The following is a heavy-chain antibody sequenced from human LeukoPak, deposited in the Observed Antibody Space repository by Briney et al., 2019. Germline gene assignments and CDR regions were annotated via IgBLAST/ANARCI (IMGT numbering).Heavy chain of an antibody. CDR3: ARHRDIVVVVAARMGPFGDFDL. V-gene: IGHV4-39*07. D-gene: IGHD2-15*01. Sequence: PSETLSLTCTVSGGSISSSSYYWGWIRQPPGKGLEWIGSIYYSGSTYYNPSLKSRVTISVDTSKNQFSLKLSSVTAADTAVYYCARHRDIVVVVAARMGPFGDFDLWGRGTLVTVSS. J-gene: IGHJ2*01. CDR2: IYYSGST. CDR1: GGSISSSSYY.